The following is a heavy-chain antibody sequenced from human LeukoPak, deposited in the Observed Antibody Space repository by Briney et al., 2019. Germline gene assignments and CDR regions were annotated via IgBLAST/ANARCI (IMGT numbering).Heavy chain of an antibody. D-gene: IGHD3/OR15-3a*01. CDR3: AIPELVDCDY. CDR2: ISYDGSNK. J-gene: IGHJ4*02. Sequence: GGSLRLSCAASGFTFSSYGMHWVRQAPGKGLEWVAVISYDGSNKYYADSVKGRFTISRDNSKNTLYLRMNSLRAEDTAVYYCAIPELVDCDYWGQGTLVTVSS. CDR1: GFTFSSYG. V-gene: IGHV3-30*03.